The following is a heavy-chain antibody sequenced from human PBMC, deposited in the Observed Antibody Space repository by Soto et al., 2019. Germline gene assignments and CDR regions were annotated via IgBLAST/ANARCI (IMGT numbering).Heavy chain of an antibody. CDR2: ISYDGSNK. CDR1: GFTFSSYA. J-gene: IGHJ4*02. D-gene: IGHD3-16*01. V-gene: IGHV3-30-3*01. CDR3: AREGPGGDNHLDY. Sequence: QVQLVESGGGVVQPGRSLRLSCAASGFTFSSYAMHWVRQAPGKGLEWVAVISYDGSNKYYADSVKGRFTITRDNSKNTLYLQMNSLRAEDTAVYYCAREGPGGDNHLDYWGQGTLVTVSS.